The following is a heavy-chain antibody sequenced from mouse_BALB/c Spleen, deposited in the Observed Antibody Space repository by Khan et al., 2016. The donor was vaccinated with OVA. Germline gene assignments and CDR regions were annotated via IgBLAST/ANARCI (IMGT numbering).Heavy chain of an antibody. CDR1: GYSIASGYG. V-gene: IGHV3-2*02. J-gene: IGHJ2*01. CDR2: ISYSGST. Sequence: EVQLVETGPGLVKPSQSLSLTCTVTGYSIASGYGWNWIRQLPGNKLEWMGYISYSGSTNYNPSLKSRISITRDTSKNQFFLQLNSVTTEDTATYYYARTARIKYWCQGTTLTVSS. D-gene: IGHD1-2*01. CDR3: ARTARIKY.